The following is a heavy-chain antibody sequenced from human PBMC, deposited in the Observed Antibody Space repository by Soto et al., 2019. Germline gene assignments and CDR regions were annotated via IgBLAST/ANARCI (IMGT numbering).Heavy chain of an antibody. J-gene: IGHJ1*01. V-gene: IGHV3-11*06. D-gene: IGHD3-3*01. CDR2: ISSGGSDA. CDR3: VRVRVFFEGRD. Sequence: GGSLRLSCVASGFSFGDYYMNWIRQTPGKGLEWVSYISSGGSDANYADSVKGRFTMSRDNAKNSLYLQMNRLSAEDTALYYCVRVRVFFEGRDWGRGTLVTVSS. CDR1: GFSFGDYY.